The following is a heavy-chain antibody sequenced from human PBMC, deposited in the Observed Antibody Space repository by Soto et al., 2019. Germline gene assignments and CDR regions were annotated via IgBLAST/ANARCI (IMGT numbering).Heavy chain of an antibody. Sequence: PGGSLRLSCAASGFTFSSYAVSWVRQPPGKGVEWVSAISGSGGSTYYADSVKGRFTISRDNSKNTLYLQMNSLRAEDTAVYYCATYSGNYERYGVYYGMDVWGQGTTVTVSS. CDR1: GFTFSSYA. CDR2: ISGSGGST. J-gene: IGHJ6*02. CDR3: ATYSGNYERYGVYYGMDV. D-gene: IGHD1-26*01. V-gene: IGHV3-23*01.